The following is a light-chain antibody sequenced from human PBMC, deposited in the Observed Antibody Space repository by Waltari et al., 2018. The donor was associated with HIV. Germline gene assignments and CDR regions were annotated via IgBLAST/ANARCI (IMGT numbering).Light chain of an antibody. J-gene: IGLJ1*01. Sequence: QSALTQPPSASGSPGQSVTISCTGTSSDVGGYNYVSWYQQHPGKAPKLMIYEVSKRPSGVRDRFSGSKSGNTASLTVSGLQAEDEADYYGSSYAGSNSYVFGTGTKVTVL. V-gene: IGLV2-8*01. CDR3: SSYAGSNSYV. CDR2: EVS. CDR1: SSDVGGYNY.